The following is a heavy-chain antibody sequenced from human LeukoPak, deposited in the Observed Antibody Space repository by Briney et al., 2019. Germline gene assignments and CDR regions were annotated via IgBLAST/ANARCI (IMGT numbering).Heavy chain of an antibody. CDR3: AIVTAAYPS. CDR2: ISAYNGNT. D-gene: IGHD2-2*02. J-gene: IGHJ6*02. V-gene: IGHV1-18*01. Sequence: ASVKVSCKASGYTFTSYGISWVRQAPGQGLEWMGWISAYNGNTNYAQKFQGRVTITADESTSTAYMELSSLRSEDTAVYYCAIVTAAYPSWGQGTTVTVSS. CDR1: GYTFTSYG.